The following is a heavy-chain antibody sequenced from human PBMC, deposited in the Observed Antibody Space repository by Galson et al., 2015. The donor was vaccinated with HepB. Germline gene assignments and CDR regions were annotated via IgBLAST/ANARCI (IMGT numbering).Heavy chain of an antibody. CDR3: GRGLGGNVFDY. D-gene: IGHD1-1*01. Sequence: SLRLSCAASGFTFGDYAMTWVRQAPGKGLEWISFIRGRTYGGTTEYAASVEGRFAISRDDSKTIAYLQMNSLKTEDTAVYYCGRGLGGNVFDYWGQGVVVTVSS. CDR1: GFTFGDYA. CDR2: IRGRTYGGTT. V-gene: IGHV3-49*04. J-gene: IGHJ4*02.